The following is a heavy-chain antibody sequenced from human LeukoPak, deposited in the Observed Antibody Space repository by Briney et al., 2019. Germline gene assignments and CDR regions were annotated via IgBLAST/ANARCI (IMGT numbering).Heavy chain of an antibody. V-gene: IGHV3-30*18. J-gene: IGHJ6*04. D-gene: IGHD1-20*01. CDR1: GFTFSSYG. Sequence: PGGSLRLSCAASGFTFSSYGMHWVRQAPGKGLEWVAVISYDGSNKYYADSVKGRFTISRDNSKNTLYLQMNSLRAEDTAMYYCAKVSGYAITGTTAGSYYYGMDVWGKGTTVTVSS. CDR3: AKVSGYAITGTTAGSYYYGMDV. CDR2: ISYDGSNK.